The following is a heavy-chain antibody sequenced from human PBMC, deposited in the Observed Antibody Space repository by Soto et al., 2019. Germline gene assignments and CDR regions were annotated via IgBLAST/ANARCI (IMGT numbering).Heavy chain of an antibody. Sequence: QITLKESGPTLVKPTQTLTLTCTVSGFSLSGDGVGVGWIRQPPGKALEWLALIYWDDDQRYSPSLRTRLTITKDTSKNQVVLTMTNMVPVDTATYYCAHAYGGTSWPNDAFDFWGQGTVVTVSS. D-gene: IGHD2-21*01. CDR2: IYWDDDQ. V-gene: IGHV2-5*02. CDR3: AHAYGGTSWPNDAFDF. CDR1: GFSLSGDGVG. J-gene: IGHJ3*01.